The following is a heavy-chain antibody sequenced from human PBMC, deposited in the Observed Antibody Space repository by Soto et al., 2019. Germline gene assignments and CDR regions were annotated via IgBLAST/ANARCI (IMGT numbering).Heavy chain of an antibody. CDR1: GFTFSSYG. J-gene: IGHJ6*02. CDR3: ARVPGGGSNYGMDV. CDR2: IWYDGSNK. V-gene: IGHV3-33*01. Sequence: QVQLVESGGCVVQPGRSLRLSCAASGFTFSSYGMHWVRQAPGKGLEWVAVIWYDGSNKYYADSVKGRFTISRDNSKNTLYLQMNSLRAEDTAVYYCARVPGGGSNYGMDVWGQGTTVTVSS. D-gene: IGHD6-13*01.